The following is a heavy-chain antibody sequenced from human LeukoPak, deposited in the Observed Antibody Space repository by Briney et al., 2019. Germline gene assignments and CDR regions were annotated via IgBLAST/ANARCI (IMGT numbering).Heavy chain of an antibody. CDR1: GFTFSSYS. J-gene: IGHJ4*02. CDR2: ISSSSSYI. CDR3: ARAYCSGGSCYSSSPPDY. D-gene: IGHD2-15*01. Sequence: GGSLRLSFAASGFTFSSYSMNGVRQAPGKGRDWVSSISSSSSYIYYADSGKGRFTISRDNAKNSLYLQMNSLRAEDTAVYYCARAYCSGGSCYSSSPPDYWGQGTLVTVSS. V-gene: IGHV3-21*01.